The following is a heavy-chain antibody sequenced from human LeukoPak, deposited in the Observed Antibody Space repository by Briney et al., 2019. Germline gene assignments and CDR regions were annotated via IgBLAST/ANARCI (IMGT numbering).Heavy chain of an antibody. CDR3: ARELAETYDYVWGSYRYMGEHDY. CDR2: INPNSGGT. V-gene: IGHV1-2*02. J-gene: IGHJ4*02. CDR1: GYTFTGYY. Sequence: GASVKVSCKASGYTFTGYYMHWVRQAPGQGLEWMGWINPNSGGTSYAQKFQGRVTMTRDTSISTAYMELSRLRSDDTAVYYCARELAETYDYVWGSYRYMGEHDYWGQGTLVTVSS. D-gene: IGHD3-16*02.